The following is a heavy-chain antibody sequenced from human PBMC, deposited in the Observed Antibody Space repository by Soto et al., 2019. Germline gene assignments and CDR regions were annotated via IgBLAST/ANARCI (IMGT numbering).Heavy chain of an antibody. J-gene: IGHJ4*02. V-gene: IGHV1-24*01. CDR3: ATARHYDLLTGYYHFDY. CDR2: FDPEDGET. D-gene: IGHD3-9*01. Sequence: QVQLVQSGAEVKKPGASVKVSCKVSGHTLTELSMHWVRQAPGKGFEWMGGFDPEDGETIYAQKFQGRVTMTEDTSXDXXYMEVRSLRSEDTAVYYCATARHYDLLTGYYHFDYWGQGTLVTVSS. CDR1: GHTLTELS.